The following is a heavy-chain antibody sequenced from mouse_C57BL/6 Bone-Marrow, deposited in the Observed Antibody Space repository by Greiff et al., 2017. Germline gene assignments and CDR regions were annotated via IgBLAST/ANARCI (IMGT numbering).Heavy chain of an antibody. Sequence: QVQLQQPGAELVKPGASVKMSCKASGYTFTSYWITWVKQRPGQGLEWIGDIYPGSGSTNYTEKFKSKATLTVDTSSSTAYMQLSSLTSEDSAVYDCARENLFISTVGYAMDYWGQGTSVTVSS. V-gene: IGHV1-55*01. D-gene: IGHD1-1*01. CDR1: GYTFTSYW. CDR2: IYPGSGST. J-gene: IGHJ4*01. CDR3: ARENLFISTVGYAMDY.